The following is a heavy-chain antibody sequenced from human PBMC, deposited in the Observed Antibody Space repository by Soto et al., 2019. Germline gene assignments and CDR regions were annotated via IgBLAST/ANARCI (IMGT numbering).Heavy chain of an antibody. Sequence: GGSLRLSCAASGFTFSSFAMSWVRQAPGKGLEWVSTVSGIGGSTYYADSVKGRFTISRDNSTNTLFLQMNSLRAEDTAVYYCAQGGITSPRPWGPGTLVTVST. D-gene: IGHD3-10*01. CDR3: AQGGITSPRP. J-gene: IGHJ5*02. CDR1: GFTFSSFA. CDR2: VSGIGGST. V-gene: IGHV3-23*01.